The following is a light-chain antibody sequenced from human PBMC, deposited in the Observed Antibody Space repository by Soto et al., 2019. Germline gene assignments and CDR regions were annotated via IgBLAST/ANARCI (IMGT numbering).Light chain of an antibody. Sequence: EVVLTQSPGTLSFSPGERATLSCRASQSVDSNFLAWYQMKPGQAPRLHIYGASSRATGIPDRFSGGGSDADFTLTINSLAPEYFAVYYCHQYGSSPRTFGQGTKVEIK. V-gene: IGKV3-20*01. CDR1: QSVDSNF. J-gene: IGKJ1*01. CDR2: GAS. CDR3: HQYGSSPRT.